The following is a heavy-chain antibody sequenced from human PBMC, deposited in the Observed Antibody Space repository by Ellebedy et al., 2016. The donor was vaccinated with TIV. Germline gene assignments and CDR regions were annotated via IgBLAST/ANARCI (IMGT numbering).Heavy chain of an antibody. D-gene: IGHD3-10*01. CDR1: GGTFSSYS. V-gene: IGHV1-69*13. Sequence: ASVKVSXXASGGTFSSYSINWVRQPPGQGLEWLGGIIPFFGTARYSQKFQGRVTLSADESTSTAYMELSSLRSENTAVYYCASPKRNLYDSGSHLVFGYWGQGTLVSVSS. CDR3: ASPKRNLYDSGSHLVFGY. J-gene: IGHJ4*02. CDR2: IIPFFGTA.